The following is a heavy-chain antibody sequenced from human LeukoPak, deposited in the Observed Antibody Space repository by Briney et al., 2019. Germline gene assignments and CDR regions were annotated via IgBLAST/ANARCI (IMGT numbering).Heavy chain of an antibody. CDR2: ISHSGST. D-gene: IGHD2/OR15-2a*01. Sequence: SETLSRTCAVYGGSSSGYYCTWIRQTPGKRPEWVWEISHSGSTNHNPSLNSRVTISVDTSKYQFSLKLSSVTAADTAVYYCARGRNSSIYSNDFYYGLDVWGQGTTVTVSS. CDR1: GGSSSGYY. V-gene: IGHV4-34*01. J-gene: IGHJ6*02. CDR3: ARGRNSSIYSNDFYYGLDV.